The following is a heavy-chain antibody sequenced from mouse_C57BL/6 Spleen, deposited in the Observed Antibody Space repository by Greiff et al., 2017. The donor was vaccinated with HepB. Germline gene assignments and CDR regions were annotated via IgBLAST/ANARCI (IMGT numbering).Heavy chain of an antibody. V-gene: IGHV1-22*01. CDR2: INPNNGGT. Sequence: VQLQQSGPELVKPGASVKMSCKASGYTFTDYNMHWVKQSHGKSLEWIGYINPNNGGTSYNQKFKGKATLTVNKSSSTAYMELRSLTSEDSAVYYCAITTVVAPYAMDYWGQGTSVTVSS. CDR3: AITTVVAPYAMDY. J-gene: IGHJ4*01. CDR1: GYTFTDYN. D-gene: IGHD1-1*01.